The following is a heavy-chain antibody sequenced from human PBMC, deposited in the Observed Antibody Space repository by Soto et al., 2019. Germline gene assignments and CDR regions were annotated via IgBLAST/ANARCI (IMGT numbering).Heavy chain of an antibody. Sequence: QVLLQQWGAGLLKPSETLSLTCAVYGGSFSGYYWSWIRQPPGKGLEWIGEINHSGSTNYNPSLKSRVTISVDTSKNQFSLKLSSVTAADTAVYYCARITIFGVVINSKPTYYFDYWGQGTLVTVTS. CDR3: ARITIFGVVINSKPTYYFDY. D-gene: IGHD3-3*01. CDR1: GGSFSGYY. CDR2: INHSGST. J-gene: IGHJ4*02. V-gene: IGHV4-34*01.